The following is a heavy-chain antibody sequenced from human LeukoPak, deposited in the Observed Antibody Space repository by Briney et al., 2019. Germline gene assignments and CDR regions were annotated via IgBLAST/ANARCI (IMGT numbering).Heavy chain of an antibody. Sequence: PSETLSLTCTISGGSISTHYWSWVRQSPGKGPEWIGNVFYSGSTNYNPSLKSRVTISVDTSKNQFSLKLSSVTAADTAVYYCARDYPPWGQGTLVTVSS. CDR1: GGSISTHY. V-gene: IGHV4-59*11. CDR3: ARDYPP. J-gene: IGHJ5*02. D-gene: IGHD3-16*02. CDR2: VFYSGST.